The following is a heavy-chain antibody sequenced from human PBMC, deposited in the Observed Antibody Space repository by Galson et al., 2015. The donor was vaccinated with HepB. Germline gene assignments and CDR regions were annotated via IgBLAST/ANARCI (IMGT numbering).Heavy chain of an antibody. CDR1: RFTFSSYG. D-gene: IGHD3-10*01. Sequence: SLRLSCAASRFTFSSYGMHWVRQAQGKGLVWVSRINSDGSSTSYADSVKGRFTISRDNAKNTLYLQINSLRAEDTAVYYCARDPILRFGELSNGPYFDYWGQGTLVTVSS. CDR3: ARDPILRFGELSNGPYFDY. CDR2: INSDGSST. J-gene: IGHJ4*02. V-gene: IGHV3-74*01.